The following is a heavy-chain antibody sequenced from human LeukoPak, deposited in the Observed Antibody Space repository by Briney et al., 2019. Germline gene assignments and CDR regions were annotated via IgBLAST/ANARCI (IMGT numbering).Heavy chain of an antibody. CDR1: GFIFSKHG. CDR2: IRNDGRNK. V-gene: IGHV3-30*02. J-gene: IGHJ4*02. D-gene: IGHD3-3*01. CDR3: VRDFEWSFDH. Sequence: GGSLRLSCAASGFIFSKHGVHWVRQAPGKGLEWFAFIRNDGRNKYYADSVKGRFTISRDNSKNILDLQMDSLRTEDTALYYCVRDFEWSFDHWAQGTLVTVSS.